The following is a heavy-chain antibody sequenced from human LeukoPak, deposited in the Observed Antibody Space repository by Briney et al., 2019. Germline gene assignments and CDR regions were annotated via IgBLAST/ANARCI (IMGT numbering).Heavy chain of an antibody. CDR1: GYTFTSYG. V-gene: IGHV1-18*01. Sequence: ASVKVSCKASGYTFTSYGISWVRQAPGQGLEWMGWISAYNGNTNYAQKLQGRVTMTTDTSTSTAYMELRSLRSDDTAVYYCARDRGITMVRGGAFDIWGQGTMVTVSS. D-gene: IGHD3-10*01. CDR3: ARDRGITMVRGGAFDI. CDR2: ISAYNGNT. J-gene: IGHJ3*02.